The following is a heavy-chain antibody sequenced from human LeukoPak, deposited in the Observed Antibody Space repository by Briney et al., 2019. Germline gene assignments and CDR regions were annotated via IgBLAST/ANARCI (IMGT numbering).Heavy chain of an antibody. CDR1: GFTFSSYG. V-gene: IGHV3-30*02. CDR2: IRYDGSNK. D-gene: IGHD3-3*01. J-gene: IGHJ5*02. Sequence: GGSLRLSCAASGFTFSSYGMHWVRQAPGKGLEWVAFIRYDGSNKYYADSVKGRFTISRDNSKNTLYLQMNSLRAEDTAVYYCAKDHGPFYDFWSGHNPNWFDPWGQGTLVTVSS. CDR3: AKDHGPFYDFWSGHNPNWFDP.